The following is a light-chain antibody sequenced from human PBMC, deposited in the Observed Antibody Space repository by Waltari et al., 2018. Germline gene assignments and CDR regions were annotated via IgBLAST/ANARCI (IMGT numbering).Light chain of an antibody. J-gene: IGKJ4*01. CDR1: QSLLHSNGYTY. V-gene: IGKV2D-29*02. CDR2: LGS. Sequence: DIVMTQTPLSLAVTPGEPASISCRSSQSLLHSNGYTYLFWYLQKPGQSPQLLIYLGSNRASGVPDRFSGSGSGTDFTLKISRVEAEDVGVYYCLQDIQLPLTFGGGTKVEIK. CDR3: LQDIQLPLT.